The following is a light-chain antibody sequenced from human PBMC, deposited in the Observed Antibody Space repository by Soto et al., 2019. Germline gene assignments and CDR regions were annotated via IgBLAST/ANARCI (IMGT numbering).Light chain of an antibody. V-gene: IGLV1-47*01. CDR3: AAWDESLSAPI. CDR2: RNN. Sequence: QSVLTQPPSASGTPGQRVTISCSGSSSNIGSNYVYWYQQLPGTAPKLLIYRNNQRPSGVPDRFSGSKSGTSASLAISGLRSEDEAEYYCAAWDESLSAPIFGTGTKLTVL. CDR1: SSNIGSNY. J-gene: IGLJ1*01.